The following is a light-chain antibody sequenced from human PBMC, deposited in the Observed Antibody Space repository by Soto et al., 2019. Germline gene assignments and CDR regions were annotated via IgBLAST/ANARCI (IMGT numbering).Light chain of an antibody. Sequence: QSALTQPASVSGSPGQSITISCTGTSSDVGGYNFVSWYQQHPGKAPKLMIYEVSNRPSGVSNRFSGSKSGNTASLTISGLQAEDGADYYCSSYTSSTPLGYVFGTGTKVTAL. CDR1: SSDVGGYNF. CDR3: SSYTSSTPLGYV. J-gene: IGLJ1*01. V-gene: IGLV2-14*01. CDR2: EVS.